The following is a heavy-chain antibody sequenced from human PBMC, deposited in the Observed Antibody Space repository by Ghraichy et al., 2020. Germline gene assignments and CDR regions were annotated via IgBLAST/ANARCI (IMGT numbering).Heavy chain of an antibody. J-gene: IGHJ6*02. CDR3: ARGGGWPYDYYGMDV. V-gene: IGHV3-74*01. CDR2: INSDASRT. D-gene: IGHD6-19*01. Sequence: GESLNISCAASGITFSGKWMYWVRQAPGKGLVWVSRINSDASRTSYGDSVKGRFTISRDNAKNTLYLQMNSLRAEDTALYYCARGGGWPYDYYGMDVWGRVTTVTVSS. CDR1: GITFSGKW.